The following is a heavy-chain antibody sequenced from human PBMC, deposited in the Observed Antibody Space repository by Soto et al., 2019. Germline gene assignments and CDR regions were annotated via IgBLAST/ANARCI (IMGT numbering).Heavy chain of an antibody. CDR1: GYSFTSYW. J-gene: IGHJ3*02. CDR3: ASTAVAGRVRDAFDI. Sequence: LGESLKISCKGSGYSFTSYWIGWVRQMPGKGLEWMGIIYPGDSDTRYSPSFQGQVTISADKSISTAYLQWSSLKASDTAMYYCASTAVAGRVRDAFDIWGQGTMVTVSS. D-gene: IGHD6-19*01. CDR2: IYPGDSDT. V-gene: IGHV5-51*01.